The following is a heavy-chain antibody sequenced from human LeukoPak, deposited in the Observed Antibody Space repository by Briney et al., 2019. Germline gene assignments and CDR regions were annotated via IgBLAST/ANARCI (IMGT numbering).Heavy chain of an antibody. J-gene: IGHJ6*03. CDR1: GYSISSGYY. Sequence: SETLSLTCTVSGYSISSGYYWGWIRQPPGKGLEWIGEINHSGSANYNPSLKSRVSISVDKSKKQFSLKVTSVTAADTAVYYCARGRNGGWPYSYYYYMDVWDKGTTVTVSS. CDR3: ARGRNGGWPYSYYYYMDV. V-gene: IGHV4-38-2*02. CDR2: INHSGSA. D-gene: IGHD6-19*01.